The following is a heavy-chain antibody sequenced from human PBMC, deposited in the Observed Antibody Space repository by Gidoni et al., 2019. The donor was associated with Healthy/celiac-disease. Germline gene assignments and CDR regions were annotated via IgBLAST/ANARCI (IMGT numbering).Heavy chain of an antibody. CDR1: GFTFVSQC. Sequence: QVQLVESGAGVVQPGRSLEPPCGALGFTFVSQCMPWVRQAPGKGLGWVAVIWYDGSNKYYADSVKGRFTISRDNSKNTLYLQMNSLRAEDTAVYYCARGSLYSSSWYVNWDYWGQGTLVTVSS. CDR2: IWYDGSNK. V-gene: IGHV3-33*01. J-gene: IGHJ4*02. CDR3: ARGSLYSSSWYVNWDY. D-gene: IGHD6-13*01.